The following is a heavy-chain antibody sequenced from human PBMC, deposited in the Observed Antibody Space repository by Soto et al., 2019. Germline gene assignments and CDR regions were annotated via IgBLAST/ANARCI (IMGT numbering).Heavy chain of an antibody. Sequence: QVQLVQSGAEVKKPGSSVKVSCKASGGTFSSYAISWVRQAPGQGLEWMGGIIPISDTTNYAQKFQGRVTITADESTSTAYMELSSLRSEDTAVYYCARSQGSSTSLETSYYYYYGIDVWGQGTTVTVSS. D-gene: IGHD2-2*01. V-gene: IGHV1-69*01. J-gene: IGHJ6*02. CDR2: IIPISDTT. CDR3: ARSQGSSTSLETSYYYYYGIDV. CDR1: GGTFSSYA.